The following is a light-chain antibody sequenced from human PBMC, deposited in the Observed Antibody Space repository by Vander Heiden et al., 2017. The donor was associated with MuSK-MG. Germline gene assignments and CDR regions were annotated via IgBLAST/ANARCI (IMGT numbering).Light chain of an antibody. V-gene: IGLV2-14*01. CDR2: DVS. CDR3: TSYTSSSALYV. Sequence: QSALPQPASVSVSPGQSITISCTGTSSDVGGYNYVCWYQQHPGKAPKLMIYDVSSRPSGVSNRFSGSKSGNTASLTISGLQAEDEADYYCTSYTSSSALYVFGTGTKVTVL. CDR1: SSDVGGYNY. J-gene: IGLJ1*01.